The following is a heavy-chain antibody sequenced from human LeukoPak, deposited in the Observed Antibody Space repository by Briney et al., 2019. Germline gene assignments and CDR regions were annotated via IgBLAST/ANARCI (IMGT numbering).Heavy chain of an antibody. J-gene: IGHJ3*02. CDR2: TNPNSGGT. D-gene: IGHD3-10*01. V-gene: IGHV1-2*02. CDR3: ARDGSFDM. CDR1: GYTFTDYY. Sequence: ASVKVSCKASGYTFTDYYFHWVRQAPGQGLEWMGWTNPNSGGTNYAQKFQGRITMTRDTSINTFYMELSRLRYDDTAFYYCARDGSFDMWGQGTMVTVSS.